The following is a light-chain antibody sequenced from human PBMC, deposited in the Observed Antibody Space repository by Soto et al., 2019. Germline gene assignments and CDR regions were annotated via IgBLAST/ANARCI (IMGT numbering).Light chain of an antibody. CDR2: SSN. V-gene: IGLV1-44*01. CDR1: SSNIGSNS. J-gene: IGLJ2*01. Sequence: QAVVTQPPSASGTPGQRVTISCSGSSSNIGSNSVNWYQQLPGTAPKLLMYSSNQRPSGVPDRFSGSKPGTSASLAISGLQSEDEADYYCAAWDDSLNGVVFGGGTKLTVL. CDR3: AAWDDSLNGVV.